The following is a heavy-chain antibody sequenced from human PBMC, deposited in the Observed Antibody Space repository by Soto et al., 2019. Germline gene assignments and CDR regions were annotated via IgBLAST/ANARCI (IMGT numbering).Heavy chain of an antibody. CDR3: ARDHFLVHSTSFFDY. CDR1: GYSFTMFG. V-gene: IGHV1-18*01. D-gene: IGHD2-2*01. CDR2: ISSYNGNT. J-gene: IGHJ4*02. Sequence: ASVKVSCKASGYSFTMFGISWVRQAPGQGLEWMGWISSYNGNTNYAQNLQGRVTMTTDTSTTTATLELRNLKSDDTAVYYCARDHFLVHSTSFFDYWGQGTLVTVSS.